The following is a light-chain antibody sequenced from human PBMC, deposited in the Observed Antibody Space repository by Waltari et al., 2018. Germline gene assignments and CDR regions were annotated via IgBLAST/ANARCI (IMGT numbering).Light chain of an antibody. V-gene: IGKV3-11*01. CDR1: QSVSSY. J-gene: IGKJ5*01. Sequence: EIVLTQSPATLSLSPGERPTLPCRASQSVSSYLIWYQQKPGQAPRLLIYDAFNRATGIPARFSGSGSGTDFTLTISSLEPEDFAVYYCQQRANWPITFGQGTRLEIK. CDR3: QQRANWPIT. CDR2: DAF.